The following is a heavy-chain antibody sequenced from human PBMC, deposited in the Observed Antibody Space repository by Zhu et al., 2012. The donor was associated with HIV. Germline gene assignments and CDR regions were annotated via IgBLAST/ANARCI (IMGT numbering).Heavy chain of an antibody. CDR1: GGSISSSSYY. CDR3: ARFSGLGELGANWFDP. CDR2: IYYSGST. D-gene: IGHD3-10*01. Sequence: QVQLQESGPGLVKPSETLSLTCTVSGGSISSSSYYWGWIRQPPGKGLEWIGSIYYSGSTYYNPSLKSRVTISVDTSKNQFSLKLSSVTAADTAVYYCARFSGLGELGANWFDPWGQGPWSPSPQ. J-gene: IGHJ5*02. V-gene: IGHV4-39*07.